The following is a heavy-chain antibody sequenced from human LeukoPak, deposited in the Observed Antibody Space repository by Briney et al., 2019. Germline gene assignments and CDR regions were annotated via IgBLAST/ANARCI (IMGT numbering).Heavy chain of an antibody. CDR3: AKVPPARSFVVVPAAMGGYYFDY. D-gene: IGHD2-2*01. J-gene: IGHJ4*02. CDR2: ISGSGGST. Sequence: PGGSLRLSCAASGFTFSSYGMSWVRQAPGKGLEWVSAISGSGGSTYYADSVKGRFTISRDNSKNTLYLQMNSLRAEDTAVYYCAKVPPARSFVVVPAAMGGYYFDYWGQGTLVTVSS. CDR1: GFTFSSYG. V-gene: IGHV3-23*01.